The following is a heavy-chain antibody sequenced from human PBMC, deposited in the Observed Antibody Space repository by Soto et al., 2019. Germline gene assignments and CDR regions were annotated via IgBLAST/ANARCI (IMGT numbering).Heavy chain of an antibody. CDR3: AKSHVEMVICPTWFFDF. V-gene: IGHV3-9*01. CDR1: GFAFDDYS. Sequence: ELQLVQSGGALVQPGQSLRLSCTASGFAFDDYSMHWVRQVPGKGLEWVAGISSNSYTIRYADSVQGRFTISRDSAKSSLYLRINGLQPDHAPLFFCAKSHVEMVICPTWFFDFWGRGTLVTVS. D-gene: IGHD2-8*01. CDR2: ISSNSYTI. J-gene: IGHJ2*01.